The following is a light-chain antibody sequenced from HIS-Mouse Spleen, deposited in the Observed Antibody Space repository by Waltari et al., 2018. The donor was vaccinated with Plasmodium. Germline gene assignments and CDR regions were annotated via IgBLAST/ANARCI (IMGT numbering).Light chain of an antibody. CDR2: GAS. V-gene: IGKV3-15*01. Sequence: EIVLTQSPATLSVSPGERATLSCSASQSVSSNLAWYQQKPGQAPRLVIYGASTRATGSPARFSGSGSGTEFTLTISSLQSEDFAVYYCQQYNNWSFTFGPGTKVDIK. J-gene: IGKJ3*01. CDR1: QSVSSN. CDR3: QQYNNWSFT.